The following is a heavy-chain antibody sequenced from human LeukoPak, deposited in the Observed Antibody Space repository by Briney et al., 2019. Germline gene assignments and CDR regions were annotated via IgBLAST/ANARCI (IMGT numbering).Heavy chain of an antibody. CDR1: GGSISSSSYY. J-gene: IGHJ1*01. D-gene: IGHD6-13*01. Sequence: ETLSLTCTVSGGSISSSSYYWGWIRQAPGKGLEWVSAISDSGGSTYYADSVTGRFTISRDNSKNTLYLQMNSLRAEDTAVYYCAKDLHSSSWYNYFQHWGQGTLLTVSS. CDR3: AKDLHSSSWYNYFQH. V-gene: IGHV3-23*01. CDR2: ISDSGGST.